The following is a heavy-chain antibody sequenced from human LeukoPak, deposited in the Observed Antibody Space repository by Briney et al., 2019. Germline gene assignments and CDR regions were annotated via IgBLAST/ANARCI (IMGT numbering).Heavy chain of an antibody. CDR3: AKDVGKWESLHFFDY. V-gene: IGHV3-23*01. Sequence: GGSLRLSCAASGFIFSSYVMSWVRQAPGKGLEWISGISGSGASTYYADSVKGRFTISRDDSRNTLYLQMNSLRGDDTAVYYCAKDVGKWESLHFFDYWGQGTLVTVSS. J-gene: IGHJ4*02. D-gene: IGHD1-26*01. CDR1: GFIFSSYV. CDR2: ISGSGAST.